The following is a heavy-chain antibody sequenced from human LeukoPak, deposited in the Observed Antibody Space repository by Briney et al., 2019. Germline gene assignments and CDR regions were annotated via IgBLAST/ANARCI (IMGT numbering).Heavy chain of an antibody. CDR3: ARAQFTMRFYYGMDV. J-gene: IGHJ6*02. D-gene: IGHD2-2*01. CDR1: GFTFSSYA. V-gene: IGHV3-30-3*01. CDR2: ISYDGSNK. Sequence: GGSLRLSCAASGFTFSSYALHWVRQAPGKGLEWVAVISYDGSNKYYADSVKGRFTISRDNSKNTLYLQMNSLRAEDTAVYYCARAQFTMRFYYGMDVWGQGTTVTVSS.